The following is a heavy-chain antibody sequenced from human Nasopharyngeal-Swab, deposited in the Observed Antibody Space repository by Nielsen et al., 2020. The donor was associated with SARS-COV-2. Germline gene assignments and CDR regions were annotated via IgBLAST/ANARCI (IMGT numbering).Heavy chain of an antibody. CDR2: INHSGST. J-gene: IGHJ6*02. CDR1: GASISSYY. V-gene: IGHV4-34*01. Sequence: SETLSLTCTVSGASISSYYWSWIRQPPGKGLEWIGEINHSGSTNYNPSLKSRVTISVDTSKNQFSLKLSSVTAADTAVYYCARGPYSSSWYDYYGMDVWGQGTTVTVSS. D-gene: IGHD6-13*01. CDR3: ARGPYSSSWYDYYGMDV.